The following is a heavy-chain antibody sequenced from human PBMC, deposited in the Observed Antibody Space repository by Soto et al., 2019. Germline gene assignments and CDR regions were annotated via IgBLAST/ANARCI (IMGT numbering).Heavy chain of an antibody. CDR3: ARIAVAGTSVDY. J-gene: IGHJ4*02. CDR1: GYSFTSYG. CDR2: ISAYNGNT. Sequence: ASVKVSCKASGYSFTSYGISWVRQAPGQGLEWMGWISAYNGNTKYAQKLQGRVTMTTDTSTSTAYMELRSLRSDDTAVYYCARIAVAGTSVDYWGQGTLVTVSS. V-gene: IGHV1-18*01. D-gene: IGHD6-19*01.